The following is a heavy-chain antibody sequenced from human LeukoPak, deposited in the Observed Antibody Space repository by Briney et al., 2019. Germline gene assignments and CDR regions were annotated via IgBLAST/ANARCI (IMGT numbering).Heavy chain of an antibody. D-gene: IGHD5-24*01. CDR2: IYYSGST. CDR1: GGSISSSSYY. J-gene: IGHJ3*02. Sequence: SETLSLTCTVSGGSISSSSYYWGWIRQPPGKGLEWIGSIYYSGSTYYNPSLKSRVTISIDTSKNQFSLKLSSVTAADTAVYYCARVRDGYNDAYDIWGQGTMVTVTS. V-gene: IGHV4-39*07. CDR3: ARVRDGYNDAYDI.